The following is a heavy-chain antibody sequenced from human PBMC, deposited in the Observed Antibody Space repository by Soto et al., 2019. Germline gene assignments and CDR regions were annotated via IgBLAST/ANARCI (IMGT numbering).Heavy chain of an antibody. Sequence: ASVKVSCKASGYTFTSYDINWVRQATGQGLEWMGWMNPNSGNTGYAQKFQGRVTMTRNTSISTAYMELSSLRSEDTAVYYCARGRFTAMEEGYYHGMDVWGQGTTVTVSS. J-gene: IGHJ6*02. D-gene: IGHD5-18*01. V-gene: IGHV1-8*01. CDR3: ARGRFTAMEEGYYHGMDV. CDR2: MNPNSGNT. CDR1: GYTFTSYD.